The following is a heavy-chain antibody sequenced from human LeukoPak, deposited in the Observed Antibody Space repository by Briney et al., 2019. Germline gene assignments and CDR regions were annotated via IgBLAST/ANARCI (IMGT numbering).Heavy chain of an antibody. CDR1: GYTLTELS. J-gene: IGHJ4*02. V-gene: IGHV1-24*01. CDR2: FDPEDGET. CDR3: ATLPRVVVVAATELFDY. Sequence: AASVKVSCKVSGYTLTELSMHWVRQAPGKGLEWMGGFDPEDGETIYAQKFQGRATMTEDTSTDTAYMELSSPRSEDTAVYYCATLPRVVVVAATELFDYWGQGTLVTVSS. D-gene: IGHD2-15*01.